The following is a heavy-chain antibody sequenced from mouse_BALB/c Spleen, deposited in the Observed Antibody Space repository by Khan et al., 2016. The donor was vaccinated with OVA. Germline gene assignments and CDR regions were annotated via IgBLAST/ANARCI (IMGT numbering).Heavy chain of an antibody. V-gene: IGHV3-2*02. CDR3: VRGRSY. CDR1: GYSITSDYA. Sequence: EVQLQESGPGLVKPSQSLSLTCTVTGYSITSDYAWNWIRQFPGNRLEWMGYINYSGSTSKKPSLKSRMSITRDTSKNQIFLKLNSVTTEDTATXYCVRGRSYWGQGTLVTVSA. J-gene: IGHJ3*01. CDR2: INYSGST.